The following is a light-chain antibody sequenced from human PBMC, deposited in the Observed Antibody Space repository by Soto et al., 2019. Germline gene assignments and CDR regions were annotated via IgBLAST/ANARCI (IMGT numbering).Light chain of an antibody. CDR2: LGS. J-gene: IGKJ4*01. CDR3: MQGLQTPT. CDR1: QSLLHSNGYTY. V-gene: IGKV2-28*01. Sequence: IVMTQSPLSLPVTPGEPASISCRSSQSLLHSNGYTYLGWYLKKPGQSPQLLIYLGSNRASGVPDRFSGSGSGTDFTLKISRVEAEDVGVYYCMQGLQTPTFGGGTNLEIK.